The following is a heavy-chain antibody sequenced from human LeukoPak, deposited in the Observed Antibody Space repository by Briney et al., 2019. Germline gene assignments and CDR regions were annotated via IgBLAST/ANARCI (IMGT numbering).Heavy chain of an antibody. V-gene: IGHV4-61*05. Sequence: SETLSLTCTVSGGSIRSNSYYWGWIRQPPGKGLEWIGYIYYSGSTNDNPSLKSRVTISVDTSKNQLSLKLSSVTAADTAVYYCARGTGSFDYWGQGALVTVSS. CDR3: ARGTGSFDY. CDR2: IYYSGST. D-gene: IGHD1-14*01. J-gene: IGHJ4*02. CDR1: GGSIRSNSYY.